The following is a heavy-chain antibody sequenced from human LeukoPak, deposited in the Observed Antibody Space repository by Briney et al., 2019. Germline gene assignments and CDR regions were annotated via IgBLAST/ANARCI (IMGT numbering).Heavy chain of an antibody. J-gene: IGHJ6*04. CDR1: GYSISSGYS. D-gene: IGHD3-9*01. CDR3: ARQLRYFDWPKPLDV. V-gene: IGHV4-38-2*01. Sequence: SETLSLTCAVSGYSISSGYSWGWIRQPPGKGLEWIGSIYHSGSTYYNPSLKSRVTISVDTSKNQFSLKLSSVTAADTAVCYCARQLRYFDWPKPLDVWGKGTTVTVSS. CDR2: IYHSGST.